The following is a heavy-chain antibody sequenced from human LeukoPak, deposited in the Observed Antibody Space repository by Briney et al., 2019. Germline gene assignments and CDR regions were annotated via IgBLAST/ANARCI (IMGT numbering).Heavy chain of an antibody. CDR2: INPNSGDT. D-gene: IGHD2-21*02. J-gene: IGHJ4*02. CDR1: GYTFTGYY. V-gene: IGHV1-2*02. Sequence: ASVKVSCKASGYTFTGYYMHWVRQAPGQGLEWMGWINPNSGDTNYAQKFQGRVTMTRDTSITTAYMELSRLRSDDTAVFYCVTGAYCGADCYPPPTWGQGTLVTVSS. CDR3: VTGAYCGADCYPPPT.